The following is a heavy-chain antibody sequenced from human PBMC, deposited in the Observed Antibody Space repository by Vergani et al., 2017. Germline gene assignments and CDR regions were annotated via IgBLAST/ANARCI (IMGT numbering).Heavy chain of an antibody. Sequence: VQLVESGGGVVQPGRSLRLSCAASGFTFSSYGMHWVRQAPGKGLEWVSSISSSSSYIYYADSVKGRFTISRDNAKNSLYLQMNSLRAEDTAVYYCARDRDTAMGFPGAYYYYGMDVWGQGTTVTVSS. J-gene: IGHJ6*02. CDR3: ARDRDTAMGFPGAYYYYGMDV. CDR1: GFTFSSYG. CDR2: ISSSSSYI. V-gene: IGHV3-21*01. D-gene: IGHD5-18*01.